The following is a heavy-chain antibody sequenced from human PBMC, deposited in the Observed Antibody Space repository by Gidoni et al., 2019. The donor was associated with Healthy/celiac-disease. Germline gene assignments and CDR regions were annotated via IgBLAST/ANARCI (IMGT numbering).Heavy chain of an antibody. CDR1: GGSFSGYY. Sequence: QVQLQQWVAGLLKPSQTLSLTCAVYGGSFSGYYWSWICQPPGKGLEWIGEITHSGSTNYNPALKSRVTISVDTSKNQFSLKLSSVTAADTAVYYCARGLYCSSTSCYFGYYYYWGQGTLVTVSS. CDR3: ARGLYCSSTSCYFGYYYY. CDR2: ITHSGST. V-gene: IGHV4-34*01. J-gene: IGHJ4*02. D-gene: IGHD2-2*01.